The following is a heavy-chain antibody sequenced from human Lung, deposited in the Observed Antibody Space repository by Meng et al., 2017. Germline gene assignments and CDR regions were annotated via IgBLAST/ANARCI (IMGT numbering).Heavy chain of an antibody. D-gene: IGHD4-11*01. V-gene: IGHV4-34*01. CDR3: ARGPTTMAHDFDY. J-gene: IGHJ4*02. Sequence: HVQLQQWGEGLLKPSETLSLTFVVSGGSFSDYYWSWIRQPPGKGLEWIGEINHSGSTNYNPSLENRATISVDTSQNNLSLKLSSVTAADSAVYYCARGPTTMAHDFDYWGQGTLVTVSS. CDR1: GGSFSDYY. CDR2: INHSGST.